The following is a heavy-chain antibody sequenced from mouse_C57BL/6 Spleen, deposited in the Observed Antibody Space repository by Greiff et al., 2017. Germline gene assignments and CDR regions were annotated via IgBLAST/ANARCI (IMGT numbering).Heavy chain of an antibody. CDR3: ARRYDY. V-gene: IGHV1-82*01. Sequence: VQLQESGPELVKPGASVKISCKASGYAFSSSWMNWVKQRPGKGLEWIGRIYPGDGDTNYNGKFKGKATLTADKSSSTAYMQLSSLTSEDSAVYFCARRYDYWGQGTTLTVSS. CDR2: IYPGDGDT. D-gene: IGHD1-1*01. J-gene: IGHJ2*01. CDR1: GYAFSSSW.